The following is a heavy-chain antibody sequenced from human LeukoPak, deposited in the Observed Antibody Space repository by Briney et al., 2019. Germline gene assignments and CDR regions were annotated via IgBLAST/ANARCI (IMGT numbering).Heavy chain of an antibody. Sequence: SETLSLTCTVSGYSISSSSYYWGWIRQPPGKGLEWIGSIYYSGSTYYNPSLKSRVTISVDTSKNQFSLKLSSVTAADTAVYYCARVSNTAMVSWGQGTLVTVSS. CDR2: IYYSGST. J-gene: IGHJ5*02. CDR1: GYSISSSSYY. CDR3: ARVSNTAMVS. D-gene: IGHD5-18*01. V-gene: IGHV4-39*07.